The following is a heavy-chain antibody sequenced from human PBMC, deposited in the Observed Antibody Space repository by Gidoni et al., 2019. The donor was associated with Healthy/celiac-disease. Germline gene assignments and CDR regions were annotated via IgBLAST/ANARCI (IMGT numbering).Heavy chain of an antibody. Sequence: QVQLVESGGGLVKPGGSLRLSCAASGFPFSDYYMSWIRQAPGKGLEWVSYIISSGSTIYYADSVKGRFTISRDNAKNSLYLQMNSLRAEDTAVYYCAREFSSSWYNWFDPWGQGTLVTVSS. D-gene: IGHD6-13*01. J-gene: IGHJ5*02. CDR2: IISSGSTI. CDR3: AREFSSSWYNWFDP. CDR1: GFPFSDYY. V-gene: IGHV3-11*01.